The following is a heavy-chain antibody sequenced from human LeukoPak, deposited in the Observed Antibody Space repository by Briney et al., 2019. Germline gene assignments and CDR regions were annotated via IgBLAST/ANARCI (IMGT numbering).Heavy chain of an antibody. J-gene: IGHJ4*02. Sequence: PGGSLRLSCAASGFTFDDYGMSWVRQAPGKGLEWVSGINWNGGSTGYADSVKGRFTISRDNAKNSLYLQMNSLRAKDTALYYCARANSYDSSGLVDYWGQGTLVTVSS. V-gene: IGHV3-20*04. CDR3: ARANSYDSSGLVDY. CDR1: GFTFDDYG. CDR2: INWNGGST. D-gene: IGHD3-22*01.